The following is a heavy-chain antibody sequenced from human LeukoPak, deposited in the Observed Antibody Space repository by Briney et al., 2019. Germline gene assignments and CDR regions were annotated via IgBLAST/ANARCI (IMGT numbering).Heavy chain of an antibody. V-gene: IGHV3-33*01. CDR1: GFTFSKYG. J-gene: IGHJ6*02. Sequence: GGSLRLSCAASGFTFSKYGMHWVRQAPGKGLEWVAIIWSDGSNKYYGDPVKGRFTISRDNSKNTLYLQMNSLRAEDTAVYYCARALFAGAFYGMDVWGQGTTVTVSS. D-gene: IGHD3-10*01. CDR2: IWSDGSNK. CDR3: ARALFAGAFYGMDV.